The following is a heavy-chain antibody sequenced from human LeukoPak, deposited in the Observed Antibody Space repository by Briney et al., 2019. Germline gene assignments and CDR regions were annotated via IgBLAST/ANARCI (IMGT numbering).Heavy chain of an antibody. V-gene: IGHV4-59*01. D-gene: IGHD6-13*01. CDR2: IYYSGST. CDR3: ARGSIAAASVFDY. Sequence: PSETLTLTCTVSGGSISSYYWSWIRQPPGKGLEWIGYIYYSGSTNYNPSLKSRVTISVDTSKNQFSLKLSSVTAADTAVYYCARGSIAAASVFDYSGQGTLVTVSS. CDR1: GGSISSYY. J-gene: IGHJ4*02.